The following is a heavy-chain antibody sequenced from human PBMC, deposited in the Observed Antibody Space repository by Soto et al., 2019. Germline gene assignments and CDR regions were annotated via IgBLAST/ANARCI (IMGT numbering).Heavy chain of an antibody. CDR3: AKGRRELRLDY. Sequence: QVQLVESGGGVVQPGRSLRLSCAASGFTFSSYGMHWVRQAPGKGLEWVAVISYDGSNKYYADSVKGRFTISRDNSKNTLYLQMNSLRAEDTAVYYCAKGRRELRLDYWGQGTLVTVSS. J-gene: IGHJ4*02. CDR1: GFTFSSYG. D-gene: IGHD1-26*01. CDR2: ISYDGSNK. V-gene: IGHV3-30*18.